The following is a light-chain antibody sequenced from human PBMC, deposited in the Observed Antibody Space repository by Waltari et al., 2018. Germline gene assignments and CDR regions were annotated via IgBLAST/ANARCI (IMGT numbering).Light chain of an antibody. CDR1: SSNLGAGYD. V-gene: IGLV1-40*01. CDR2: GDS. CDR3: HSIDSGLSGPHWV. J-gene: IGLJ3*02. Sequence: QSVLTQPPSVSGAPGQRVTISCTGTSSNLGAGYDVHWYQQLPGAVPRLLIYGDSHRPSGVPDRFSGSKSGTSASLAITGLQPEDEADYYCHSIDSGLSGPHWVFGGGTKLTVL.